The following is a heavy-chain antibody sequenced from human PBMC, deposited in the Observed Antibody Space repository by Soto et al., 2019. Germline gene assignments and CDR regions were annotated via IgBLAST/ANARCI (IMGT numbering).Heavy chain of an antibody. CDR3: AKGTSGIRNWVDY. Sequence: EVQLVASGGGLVQPGRSLRLSCAASGFTFDDYAMHWVRQAPGKGLEWVSGISWNSGSIGYADSVKGRFTISRDNAKNSLYLQMNSLRAEDTALYYCAKGTSGIRNWVDYWGQGTLVTVSS. CDR1: GFTFDDYA. V-gene: IGHV3-9*01. J-gene: IGHJ4*02. D-gene: IGHD6-19*01. CDR2: ISWNSGSI.